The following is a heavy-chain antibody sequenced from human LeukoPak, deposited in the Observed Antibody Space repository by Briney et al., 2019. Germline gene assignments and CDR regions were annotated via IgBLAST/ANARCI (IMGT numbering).Heavy chain of an antibody. Sequence: PSETLSLTCAVYGGSLSGYYWSWIRQPPGKGLEWIGEINHSGNTNYNPSLKSRVTMSVDTSKNHFYLRLSSVTAADTAVYYCARQGSGTSYYYHTFPYWGQGTLVTVSS. V-gene: IGHV4-34*01. CDR2: INHSGNT. CDR3: ARQGSGTSYYYHTFPY. D-gene: IGHD1-26*01. J-gene: IGHJ4*02. CDR1: GGSLSGYY.